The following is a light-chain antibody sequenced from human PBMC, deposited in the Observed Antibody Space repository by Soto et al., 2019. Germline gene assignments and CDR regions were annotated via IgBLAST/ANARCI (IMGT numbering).Light chain of an antibody. V-gene: IGLV2-8*01. J-gene: IGLJ1*01. Sequence: QSVRAQPASWSVSPGQSITLSCSGTSSDIGSYNHVAWYQQFPGKSPKLMIYAVSDRPPGVPDRIFASKSGNTASLTVSGLQADDEANYYCSSFKGTNSFVFGTGTKV. CDR2: AVS. CDR1: SSDIGSYNH. CDR3: SSFKGTNSFV.